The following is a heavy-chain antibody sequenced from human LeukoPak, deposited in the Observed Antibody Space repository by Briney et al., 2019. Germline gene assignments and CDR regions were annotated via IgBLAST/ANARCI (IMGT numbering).Heavy chain of an antibody. CDR2: MNPNSGNT. CDR1: GYIFTTYD. V-gene: IGHV1-8*03. Sequence: ASVKVSCKDSGYIFTTYDINWVRQATGQGLEWMGWMNPNSGNTVYAQKFQGRVTITRNTSISTAYMELNSLTSDDTAVYYCARGASGWQNDAFDIWGQGTMVTVSS. J-gene: IGHJ3*02. D-gene: IGHD6-19*01. CDR3: ARGASGWQNDAFDI.